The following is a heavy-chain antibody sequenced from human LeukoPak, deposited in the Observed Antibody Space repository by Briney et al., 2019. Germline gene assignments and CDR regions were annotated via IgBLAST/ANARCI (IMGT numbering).Heavy chain of an antibody. J-gene: IGHJ6*03. CDR2: ISTSVNP. CDR1: GGSISSGVYY. CDR3: ARAPGGRRAYYMDV. V-gene: IGHV4-61*02. D-gene: IGHD3-16*01. Sequence: PSETLSLTCTVSGGSISSGVYYWNWIWQPAGKGLEWIGRISTSVNPNYNPSLKSRPTISVDTSKNQFSLKLNSVTAADTAVYYCARAPGGRRAYYMDVWGKGTTVTVSS.